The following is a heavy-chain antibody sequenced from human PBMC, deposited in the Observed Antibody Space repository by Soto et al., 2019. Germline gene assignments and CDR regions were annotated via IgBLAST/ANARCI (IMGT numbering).Heavy chain of an antibody. CDR2: ISRSGSTI. J-gene: IGHJ4*02. D-gene: IGHD4-17*01. CDR3: ARDKYGDQYYFDY. CDR1: GFTFSSYE. Sequence: PGGSLRLSCAASGFTFSSYEMNWVRQAPGKGLEWVSYISRSGSTIYYADSVKGRFTISRDNAKNSLYLRMNSLRAEDTAVYYCARDKYGDQYYFDYWRQGTLVTVSS. V-gene: IGHV3-48*03.